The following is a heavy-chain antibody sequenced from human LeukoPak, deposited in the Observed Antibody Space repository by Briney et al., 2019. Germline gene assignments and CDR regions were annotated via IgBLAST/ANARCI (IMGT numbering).Heavy chain of an antibody. Sequence: NPGGSLRLSCAASGFTFNRYGMSWVRQAPGKGLEWVSGISASGANRYYADSVKGRFTISRDNAKNSLYLQMNSLRAEDTAVYYCAELGITMIGGVWGKGTTVTISS. CDR1: GFTFNRYG. CDR3: AELGITMIGGV. D-gene: IGHD3-10*02. J-gene: IGHJ6*04. V-gene: IGHV3-21*01. CDR2: ISASGANR.